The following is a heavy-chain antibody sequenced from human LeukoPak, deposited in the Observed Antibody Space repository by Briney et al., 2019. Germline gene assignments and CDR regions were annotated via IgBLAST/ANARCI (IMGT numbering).Heavy chain of an antibody. D-gene: IGHD1-26*01. Sequence: PGGSLRLSCAASGFTFSSYWMSWVRQAPGKGLEWVANIIQDGSEKYYVDSVKGRFTISRDNAKNSLYLQMNSLRAEDTAVYYCARGGDEWELLLYFDYWGQGTLVTVSS. J-gene: IGHJ4*02. CDR3: ARGGDEWELLLYFDY. V-gene: IGHV3-7*01. CDR2: IIQDGSEK. CDR1: GFTFSSYW.